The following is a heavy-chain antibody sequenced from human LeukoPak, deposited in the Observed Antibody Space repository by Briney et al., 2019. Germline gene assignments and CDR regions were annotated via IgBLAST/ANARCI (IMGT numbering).Heavy chain of an antibody. CDR2: IIPIFGTA. V-gene: IGHV1-69*13. CDR3: ARDRGDGYPYFDY. J-gene: IGHJ4*02. Sequence: SVKVSCKASGGTFSSYAISWVRQATGQGLEWMGGIIPIFGTANYAQKFQGRVTITADESTSTAYMELSSLRSEDTAVYYCARDRGDGYPYFDYWGQGTLVTVSS. D-gene: IGHD5-24*01. CDR1: GGTFSSYA.